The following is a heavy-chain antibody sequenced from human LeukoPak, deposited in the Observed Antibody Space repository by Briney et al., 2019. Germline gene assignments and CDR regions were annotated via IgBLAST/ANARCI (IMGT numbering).Heavy chain of an antibody. CDR1: GYTFTCYY. J-gene: IGHJ4*02. D-gene: IGHD2-2*01. CDR2: INPNSGGT. CDR3: ARGYCRNTSCLKQLVYYFDY. V-gene: IGHV1-2*04. Sequence: GASVKVSCKASGYTFTCYYMHWVRQAPGQGLEWMGWINPNSGGTNYAQKFQGWVTMTRDTSISTAYMELSRLRSDDTAVYYCARGYCRNTSCLKQLVYYFDYWGQGTLVTVSS.